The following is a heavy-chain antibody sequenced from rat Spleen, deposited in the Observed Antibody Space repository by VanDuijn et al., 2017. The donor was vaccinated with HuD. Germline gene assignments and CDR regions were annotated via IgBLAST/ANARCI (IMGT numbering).Heavy chain of an antibody. D-gene: IGHD1-9*01. CDR3: ARGGYNYGWFAY. Sequence: EVQLVESGGGLVQPGRSMKLSCAASGLSFSNYDMAWVRQAPTQGLEWVAYISYDGTATYYRDSVKGRFTISRDNEKNTLYLQMDSLRSEDTATYYCARGGYNYGWFAYWGQGTLVTVSS. CDR1: GLSFSNYD. CDR2: ISYDGTAT. J-gene: IGHJ3*01. V-gene: IGHV5-25*01.